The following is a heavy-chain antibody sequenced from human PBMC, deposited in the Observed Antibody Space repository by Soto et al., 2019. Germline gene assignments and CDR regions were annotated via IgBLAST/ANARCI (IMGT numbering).Heavy chain of an antibody. D-gene: IGHD4-17*01. Sequence: GGSLRLSCAASGFTFSSYAMSWVRQAPGKGLEWVSAISGSGGSTYYADSVKGRFTISRDNSKNTLYLQMNSLRAEDTAVYYCANWATYDYGDYRYFQHWGQGTLVTVSS. CDR2: ISGSGGST. V-gene: IGHV3-23*01. J-gene: IGHJ1*01. CDR1: GFTFSSYA. CDR3: ANWATYDYGDYRYFQH.